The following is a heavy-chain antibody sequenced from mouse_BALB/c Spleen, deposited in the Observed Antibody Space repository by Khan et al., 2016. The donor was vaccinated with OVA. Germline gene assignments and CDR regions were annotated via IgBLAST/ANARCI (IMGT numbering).Heavy chain of an antibody. CDR1: GSTFTNYW. CDR2: INPTTDYT. Sequence: VQLQQSGAELAKPGASVKMSCKTSGSTFTNYWMHWVKLRPGQGLEWIGYINPTTDYTEFNQKFKDKATLTADKSSSTADMQLTSLTSEDSALYFCVNHGSSSAWFTYWGQGTLVTVSA. J-gene: IGHJ3*01. D-gene: IGHD1-1*01. V-gene: IGHV1-7*01. CDR3: VNHGSSSAWFTY.